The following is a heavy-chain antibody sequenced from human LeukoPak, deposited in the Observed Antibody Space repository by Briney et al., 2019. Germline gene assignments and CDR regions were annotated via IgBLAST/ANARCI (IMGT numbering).Heavy chain of an antibody. CDR3: AKDTVNSGSSY. D-gene: IGHD6-19*01. CDR2: SSSIGGRT. CDR1: GFTFSSHG. V-gene: IGHV3-23*01. J-gene: IGHJ4*01. Sequence: GGSLRLSCAASGFTFSSHGMNWVRQAPGKGLEWVSGSSSIGGRTYYAEPVKGRFIITRDNSKNTLHLQMNSLRAEDTGVYYSAKDTVNSGSSYGGQRSLVTVSS.